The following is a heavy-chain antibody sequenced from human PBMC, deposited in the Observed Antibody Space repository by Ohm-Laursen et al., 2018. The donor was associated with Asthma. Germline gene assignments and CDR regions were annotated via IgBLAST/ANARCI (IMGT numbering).Heavy chain of an antibody. J-gene: IGHJ5*02. V-gene: IGHV3-7*01. D-gene: IGHD3-16*01. CDR1: GLPFSNFW. CDR2: IYPDGGEK. CDR3: ARDLGQHLRQWGNWFDP. Sequence: GSLRLSCAASGLPFSNFWMSWVRQAPGKGLEWVANIYPDGGEKYYVDSVDGRFTISRDNAKNSLYLQMNSLRAEDTAVYYCARDLGQHLRQWGNWFDPWGQGTLVTVSS.